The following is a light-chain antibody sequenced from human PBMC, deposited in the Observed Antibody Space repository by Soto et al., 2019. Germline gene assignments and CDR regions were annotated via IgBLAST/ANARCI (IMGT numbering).Light chain of an antibody. CDR3: QAWDSSTAGWV. Sequence: SYELTQPPSVSVSPGQTASITCSGEKLGDKYACWYQQKPGQSPVLVIYQDSKRPSGIPERFSGSNSGNTATLTISGTQAMDEADYYCQAWDSSTAGWVFGGGTKLTVL. CDR1: KLGDKY. CDR2: QDS. J-gene: IGLJ3*02. V-gene: IGLV3-1*01.